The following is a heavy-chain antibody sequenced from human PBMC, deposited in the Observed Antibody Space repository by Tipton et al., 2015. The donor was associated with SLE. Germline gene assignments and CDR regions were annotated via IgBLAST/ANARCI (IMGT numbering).Heavy chain of an antibody. CDR2: VSYRGST. D-gene: IGHD1-7*01. J-gene: IGHJ2*01. CDR1: DDSFSNFYYN. V-gene: IGHV4-39*07. Sequence: TLSLTCTVSDDSFSNFYYNWAWIRQPPGKGLEWIGSVSYRGSTDYNSSLKSRVSMFVGTSQKQISLRLNSVTAADTAVYFCARVLLGLRQIGYWYFDLWGRGTLVTVSS. CDR3: ARVLLGLRQIGYWYFDL.